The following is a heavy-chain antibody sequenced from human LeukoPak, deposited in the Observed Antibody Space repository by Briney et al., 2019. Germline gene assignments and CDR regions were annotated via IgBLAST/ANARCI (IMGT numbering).Heavy chain of an antibody. Sequence: GRSLRLSCAASGFTFSSHAMHWVRQAPGKGLEWVAVISYDGSNKYYADSVEGRFTISRDNSKNTLYLQMNSLRAEDTAVYYCAKDFDSSGYFPDYWGQGTLVTVSS. D-gene: IGHD3-22*01. CDR3: AKDFDSSGYFPDY. CDR2: ISYDGSNK. CDR1: GFTFSSHA. J-gene: IGHJ4*02. V-gene: IGHV3-30*04.